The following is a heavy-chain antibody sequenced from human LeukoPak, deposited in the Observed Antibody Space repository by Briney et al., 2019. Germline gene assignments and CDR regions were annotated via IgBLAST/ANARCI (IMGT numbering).Heavy chain of an antibody. Sequence: GESLRLSCAASGFTFSSYSMNWVRQAPGKGLEWVSSISSSSSYIYYADSVKGRFTISRDNAKNSLYLQMNSLRAEDTAVYYCAREDSYGSPARPGDYWGQGTLVTVSS. CDR1: GFTFSSYS. CDR3: AREDSYGSPARPGDY. J-gene: IGHJ4*02. CDR2: ISSSSSYI. D-gene: IGHD5-18*01. V-gene: IGHV3-21*01.